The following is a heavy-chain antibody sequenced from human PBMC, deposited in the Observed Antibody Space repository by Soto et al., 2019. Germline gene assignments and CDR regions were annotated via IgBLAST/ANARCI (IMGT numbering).Heavy chain of an antibody. D-gene: IGHD3-10*01. CDR3: ARKTDSIPSGGDV. CDR2: IYSGGDT. CDR1: GFAVRHNY. J-gene: IGHJ6*04. V-gene: IGHV3-53*04. Sequence: EVQLVESGGGLVRPGGSLRLSCTASGFAVRHNYMTWVRQAPGKGLEWVSLIYSGGDTAYADSVKGRFTISRHTSQNTLYLQMNSLRAEDTAVYYCARKTDSIPSGGDVWGKGTAVTVSS.